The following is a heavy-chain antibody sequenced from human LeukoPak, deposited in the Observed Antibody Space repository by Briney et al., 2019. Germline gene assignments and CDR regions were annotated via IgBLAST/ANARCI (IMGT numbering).Heavy chain of an antibody. D-gene: IGHD3-3*01. Sequence: ASVKVSCKASGYTFINNDINWVRQATGQGLEWMGWMNANTGNTGYAQRFQGRVTMTRDTSTSTVYMELSSLRSEDTAVYYCARSYQDDFWSGSHAFDIWGQGTMVTVSS. CDR2: MNANTGNT. CDR3: ARSYQDDFWSGSHAFDI. CDR1: GYTFINND. V-gene: IGHV1-8*01. J-gene: IGHJ3*02.